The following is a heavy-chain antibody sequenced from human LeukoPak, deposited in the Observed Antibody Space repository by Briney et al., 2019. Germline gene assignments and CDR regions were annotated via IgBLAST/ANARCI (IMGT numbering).Heavy chain of an antibody. CDR3: AREAPKGDVDKFDY. V-gene: IGHV1-69*13. D-gene: IGHD1-26*01. CDR1: GGTFSSYA. CDR2: IIPIFGTA. J-gene: IGHJ4*02. Sequence: VASVKVSCKASGGTFSSYAISWVRQAPGQGLEWMGGIIPIFGTANYAQKFQGRVTITADESTSTAYMELSSLRSEDTAVYYCAREAPKGDVDKFDYWGQGTLVTVSS.